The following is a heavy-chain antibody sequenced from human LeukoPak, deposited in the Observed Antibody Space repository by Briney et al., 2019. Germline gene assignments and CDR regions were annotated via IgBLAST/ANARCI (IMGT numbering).Heavy chain of an antibody. CDR2: IYYSGNT. D-gene: IGHD6-19*01. CDR1: GGSISSHY. J-gene: IGHJ4*02. Sequence: SETLSLTCTVSGGSISSHYWSWVRQPPGKGLEWIGDIYYSGNTNYNPSLKSRITISVDTSKNQFSLSLTSVTAADTAVYYCARGSGWYYYWGQGTLVTVSS. V-gene: IGHV4-59*11. CDR3: ARGSGWYYY.